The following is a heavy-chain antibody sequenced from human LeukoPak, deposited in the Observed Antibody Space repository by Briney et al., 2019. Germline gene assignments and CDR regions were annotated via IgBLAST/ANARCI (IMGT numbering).Heavy chain of an antibody. J-gene: IGHJ4*02. D-gene: IGHD6-19*01. V-gene: IGHV4-61*05. CDR2: IYYSGST. CDR1: GGSISSSSYY. Sequence: SETLSLTCTVSGGSISSSSYYWGWIRQPPGKGLEWIGYIYYSGSTNYNPSLRSRVTISVDTSKNQFSLKLTSVTAADTAVYYCARGSGWYGSDYWGQGILVTVSS. CDR3: ARGSGWYGSDY.